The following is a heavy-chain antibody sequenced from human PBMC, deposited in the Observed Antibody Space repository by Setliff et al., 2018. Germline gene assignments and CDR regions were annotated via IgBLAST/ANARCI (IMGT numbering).Heavy chain of an antibody. CDR1: GYTFTSHY. CDR3: ARDVFPYHYEGAFDI. D-gene: IGHD3-22*01. CDR2: INPSSGRT. J-gene: IGHJ3*02. V-gene: IGHV1-46*01. Sequence: ASSEVSCKASGYTFTSHYMHWVRQAPGLGLEWMGTINPSSGRTSYAQKFQGRVTMTRDTSTSTVYMDMSSLRSEDTAVYYCARDVFPYHYEGAFDIWGQGTMVTVSS.